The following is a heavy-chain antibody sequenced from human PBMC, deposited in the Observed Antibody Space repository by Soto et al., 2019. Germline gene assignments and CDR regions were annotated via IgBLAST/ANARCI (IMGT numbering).Heavy chain of an antibody. Sequence: GGSLRLSCAASGFTLSNYGMHWVRQTPGKGLEWVAVISYDGSNQYYADSVKGRFTISRDNSQNTLYLQMNSLRADDTSVYYCAKGAEGGAYYGMDVWGQGTTVTVSS. D-gene: IGHD3-16*01. CDR2: ISYDGSNQ. CDR3: AKGAEGGAYYGMDV. J-gene: IGHJ6*02. CDR1: GFTLSNYG. V-gene: IGHV3-30*18.